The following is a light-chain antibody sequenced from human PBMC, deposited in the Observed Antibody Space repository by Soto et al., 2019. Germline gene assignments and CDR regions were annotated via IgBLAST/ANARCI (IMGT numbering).Light chain of an antibody. CDR1: ALTKQY. CDR2: KDS. Sequence: SYELTQPPSVSVSPGQTARITCSGDALTKQYAYWYQQKPGQAPVLVIYKDSERPSGIPERFSGSSSGTTVTLTISGVQAEDEADYYCQSADSRVTCVVFGGGTKLTVL. CDR3: QSADSRVTCVV. J-gene: IGLJ2*01. V-gene: IGLV3-25*03.